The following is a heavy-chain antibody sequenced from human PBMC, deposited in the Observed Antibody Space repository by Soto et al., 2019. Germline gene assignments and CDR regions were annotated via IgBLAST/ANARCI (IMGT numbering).Heavy chain of an antibody. CDR3: ARGSNYYYYGMDV. D-gene: IGHD4-4*01. CDR1: GGSISSCDYY. CDR2: IYYSGST. Sequence: SETLSLTCTVSGGSISSCDYYWSWIRQPPGKGQEWIGYIYYSGSTYYNPSLKSRVTISVDTSKNQFSLKLSSVTAADTAVYYCARGSNYYYYGMDVWGQGTTVTVSS. V-gene: IGHV4-30-4*01. J-gene: IGHJ6*02.